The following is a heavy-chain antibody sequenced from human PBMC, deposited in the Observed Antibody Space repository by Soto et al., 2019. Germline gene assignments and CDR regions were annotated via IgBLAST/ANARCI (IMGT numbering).Heavy chain of an antibody. CDR2: IRSKAYGGTT. V-gene: IGHV3-49*05. CDR3: TRGDGGIFDAFDI. Sequence: EVQLVESGGGLVKPGRSLRLSCTASGFTFGDYAMSWFRQAPGKGLEWVGFIRSKAYGGTTEYAASVKGRFTISRDDSKSIAYLQMNSLKTEDTAVYYCTRGDGGIFDAFDIWGQGTMVTVSS. CDR1: GFTFGDYA. D-gene: IGHD2-15*01. J-gene: IGHJ3*02.